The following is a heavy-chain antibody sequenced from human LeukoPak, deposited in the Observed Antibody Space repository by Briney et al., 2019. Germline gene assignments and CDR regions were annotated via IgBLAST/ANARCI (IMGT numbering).Heavy chain of an antibody. CDR2: ISGSGGTT. D-gene: IGHD6-13*01. Sequence: GESLKISCAASGFTFSTYAMNWVRQAPGKGLEWVSGISGSGGTTYYADSVKGRFTISRDNSKNTLYLQMNYLRAEDTALHYCAKNIAAPTTPFDYWGQGTLVTVSS. CDR3: AKNIAAPTTPFDY. J-gene: IGHJ4*02. CDR1: GFTFSTYA. V-gene: IGHV3-23*01.